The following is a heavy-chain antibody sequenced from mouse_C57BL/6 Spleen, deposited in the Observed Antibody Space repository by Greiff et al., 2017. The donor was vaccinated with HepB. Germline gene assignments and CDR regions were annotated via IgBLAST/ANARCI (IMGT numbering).Heavy chain of an antibody. J-gene: IGHJ4*01. Sequence: EVKLQESGPVLVKPGASVKMSCKASGYTFTDYYMNWVKQSHGKSLEWIGVINPYNGGTSYNQKFKGKATLTVDKSSSTAYMELNSLTSEDSAVYYCARSKLGPYYAMDYWGQGTSVTVSS. CDR3: ARSKLGPYYAMDY. V-gene: IGHV1-19*01. D-gene: IGHD4-1*01. CDR1: GYTFTDYY. CDR2: INPYNGGT.